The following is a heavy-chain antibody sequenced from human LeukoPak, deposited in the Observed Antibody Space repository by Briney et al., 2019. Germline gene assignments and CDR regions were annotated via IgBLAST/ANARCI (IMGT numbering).Heavy chain of an antibody. CDR3: AKSLFYGPGGMDV. D-gene: IGHD3-16*01. CDR2: IWYDGSNK. V-gene: IGHV3-33*06. J-gene: IGHJ6*04. CDR1: GFTFSSYG. Sequence: GRSLRLSCAASGFTFSSYGMHWVRQAPGKGLEWVAVIWYDGSNKYYADSVKGRFTISRDNSKNTLYLQMNSLRAEDTAVYYCAKSLFYGPGGMDVWGKGTTVTVSS.